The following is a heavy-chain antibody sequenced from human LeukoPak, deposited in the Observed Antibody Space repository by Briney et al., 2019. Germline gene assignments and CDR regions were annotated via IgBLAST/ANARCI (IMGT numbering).Heavy chain of an antibody. V-gene: IGHV3-30*18. CDR2: ISYDGSNK. J-gene: IGHJ4*02. CDR3: AKDGEPPFDY. D-gene: IGHD3-10*01. Sequence: PGGSLRLSCVVSGFTFSSYSMHWVRQAPGKGLEWVAVISYDGSNKYYADSVKGRFTISRDNSKNTLYLQMNSLRVEDTAIYYCAKDGEPPFDYWGQGTLVTVSS. CDR1: GFTFSSYS.